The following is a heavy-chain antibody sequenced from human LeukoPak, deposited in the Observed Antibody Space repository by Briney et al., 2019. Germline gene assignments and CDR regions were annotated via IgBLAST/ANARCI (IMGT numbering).Heavy chain of an antibody. J-gene: IGHJ4*02. Sequence: HPGGSLRLSCAASGFTFSSYEMNWVRQAPGKGLEWVSYISSSGSTIYYADSVKGRFTISRDNAKNSLYLQMNSLRAEDTAVYYCARDAGGVLRPKYYFDYWGQGTLVTVSS. D-gene: IGHD3-3*01. CDR3: ARDAGGVLRPKYYFDY. CDR2: ISSSGSTI. V-gene: IGHV3-48*03. CDR1: GFTFSSYE.